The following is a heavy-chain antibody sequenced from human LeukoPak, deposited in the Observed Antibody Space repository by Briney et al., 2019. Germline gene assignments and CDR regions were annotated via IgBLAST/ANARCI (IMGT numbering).Heavy chain of an antibody. CDR2: IHTSGST. CDR1: GGSISSGSYY. J-gene: IGHJ5*02. D-gene: IGHD2-15*01. CDR3: AREIIVVVGVTGNWFDR. V-gene: IGHV4-61*02. Sequence: SETLSLTCTVSGGSISSGSYYWSWIRQPAGTGLEWIGRIHTSGSTNHSPSLKSRVTISLDTSKNHFSLKLSSVTAADTAVYYCAREIIVVVGVTGNWFDRWGQGTLVTVSS.